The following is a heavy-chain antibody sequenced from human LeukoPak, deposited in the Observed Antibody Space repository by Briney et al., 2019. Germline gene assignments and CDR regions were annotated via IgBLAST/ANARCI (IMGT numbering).Heavy chain of an antibody. CDR1: GFTFSSYG. CDR2: IRYDGSNK. V-gene: IGHV3-30*02. J-gene: IGHJ4*02. Sequence: PGGSLRLSCAASGFTFSSYGMHWVRQAPGKGLEWVAFIRYDGSNKYYADSVKGRFTISRDNSKNTLYLQMNSLRAEDTAVYYCAKVGGVIAAAADLFDYWGQGTLVTVSS. D-gene: IGHD6-13*01. CDR3: AKVGGVIAAAADLFDY.